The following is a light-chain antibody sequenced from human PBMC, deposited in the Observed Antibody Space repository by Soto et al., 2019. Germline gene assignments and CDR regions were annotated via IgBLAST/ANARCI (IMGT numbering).Light chain of an antibody. V-gene: IGLV2-8*01. Sequence: QSVLTQPPSASGSPGQSVAISCTGTSSDGGGYNYVSWYQQHPGKAPKLMIYEVNKRPSGIPDRFSGSKSGNTASLTVSGLQAEDEADYYCSSYAGSSTVFGTGTKVTVL. J-gene: IGLJ1*01. CDR3: SSYAGSSTV. CDR2: EVN. CDR1: SSDGGGYNY.